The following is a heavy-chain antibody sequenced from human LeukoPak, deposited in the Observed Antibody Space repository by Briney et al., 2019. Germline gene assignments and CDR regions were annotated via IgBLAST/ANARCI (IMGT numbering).Heavy chain of an antibody. J-gene: IGHJ4*02. Sequence: GGSLRLSCAASGFTFSNCAMSWVRQAPGKGLEWVSAISGSGGSTYYADSVKGRFTISRDNSKNTLYLQMNSLRAEDTAVYYCAKDGPTDSSSWYSSGPNYFDYWGQGTLVTVSS. V-gene: IGHV3-23*01. CDR1: GFTFSNCA. CDR3: AKDGPTDSSSWYSSGPNYFDY. CDR2: ISGSGGST. D-gene: IGHD6-13*01.